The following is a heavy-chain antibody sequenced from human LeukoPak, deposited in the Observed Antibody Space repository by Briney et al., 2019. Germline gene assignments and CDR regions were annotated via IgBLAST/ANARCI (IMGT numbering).Heavy chain of an antibody. CDR2: ISSSCSTI. CDR3: ASLGVVIKNGAFDI. CDR1: GFTFSSYE. J-gene: IGHJ3*02. V-gene: IGHV3-48*03. D-gene: IGHD3-3*01. Sequence: GGSLRLSCAASGFTFSSYEMNWVRQAPGKGREWVSYISSSCSTIYYADSVKGRFTISRDNAKNSLYLQMNSLRAEDTAVYYCASLGVVIKNGAFDIWGQGTMVTVSS.